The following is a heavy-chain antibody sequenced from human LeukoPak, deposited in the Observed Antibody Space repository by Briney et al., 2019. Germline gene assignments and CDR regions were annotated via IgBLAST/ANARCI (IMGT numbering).Heavy chain of an antibody. J-gene: IGHJ4*02. CDR1: GFTFSTYD. CDR2: MGTAGDT. Sequence: GGSLRLSCAASGFTFSTYDVHWVRQTIGRGLEWVSAMGTAGDTYYAGSVKGRFTISRENAKNSFYLQMDSLRAGDTAVYYCAALGGSIYWGQGALVTVSS. CDR3: AALGGSIY. D-gene: IGHD1-26*01. V-gene: IGHV3-13*01.